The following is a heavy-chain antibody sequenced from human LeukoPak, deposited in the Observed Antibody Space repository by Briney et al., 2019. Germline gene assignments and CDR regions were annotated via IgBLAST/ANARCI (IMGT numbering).Heavy chain of an antibody. Sequence: PGGCLRLSCAASGFTFSSYSMNWVRQAPGKGLEWVSSISSSSSYIYYADSVKGRFTISRDNAKNSLYLQMNSLRAEDTAVYYCARDNTVTTSRSFDYWGQGTLVTVSS. J-gene: IGHJ4*02. CDR3: ARDNTVTTSRSFDY. D-gene: IGHD4-17*01. V-gene: IGHV3-21*01. CDR2: ISSSSSYI. CDR1: GFTFSSYS.